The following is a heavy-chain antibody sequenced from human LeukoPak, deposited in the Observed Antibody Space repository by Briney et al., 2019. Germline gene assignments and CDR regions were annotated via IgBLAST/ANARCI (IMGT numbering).Heavy chain of an antibody. CDR2: IYYSGST. Sequence: SETLSLTCTVSGGSISSSSYYWGWIRQPPGKGLEWIGSIYYSGSTYYNPSLKSRVTISVDTSKNQFSLKLSSVTAADTAVYYCARLTYDSSGYYPYYFDYWGQGTLVTVSS. CDR1: GGSISSSSYY. D-gene: IGHD3-22*01. V-gene: IGHV4-39*01. J-gene: IGHJ4*02. CDR3: ARLTYDSSGYYPYYFDY.